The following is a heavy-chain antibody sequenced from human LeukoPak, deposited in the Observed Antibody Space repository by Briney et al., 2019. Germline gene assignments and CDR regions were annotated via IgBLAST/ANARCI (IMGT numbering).Heavy chain of an antibody. Sequence: PGGSLRLSCAASGFTFGSYAMHWVRQAPGKGLEWVAVISYDGSNKYYADSVKGRFTISRDNSKNTLYLQMNSLRAEDTAVYYCARERASSSWPDYYYGMDVWGQGTTVTVSS. D-gene: IGHD6-13*01. CDR2: ISYDGSNK. J-gene: IGHJ6*02. CDR3: ARERASSSWPDYYYGMDV. CDR1: GFTFGSYA. V-gene: IGHV3-30-3*01.